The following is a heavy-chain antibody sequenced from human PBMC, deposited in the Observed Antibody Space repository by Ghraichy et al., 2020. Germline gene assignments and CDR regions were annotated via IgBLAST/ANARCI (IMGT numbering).Heavy chain of an antibody. J-gene: IGHJ4*02. CDR1: GFTFSSYS. Sequence: GGSLRLSCAASGFTFSSYSMNWVRQAPGKGLEWVSYISSSSSTIYYADSVKGRFTISRDNAKNSLYLQMNSLRDEDTAVYYCARENRRGYSYGFGLSEFDYWGQGTLVTVSS. D-gene: IGHD5-18*01. CDR2: ISSSSSTI. V-gene: IGHV3-48*02. CDR3: ARENRRGYSYGFGLSEFDY.